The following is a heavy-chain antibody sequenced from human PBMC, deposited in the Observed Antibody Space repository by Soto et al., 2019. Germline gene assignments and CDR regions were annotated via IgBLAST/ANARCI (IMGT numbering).Heavy chain of an antibody. CDR3: ARDDYSNYPNWFEP. J-gene: IGHJ5*02. D-gene: IGHD4-4*01. CDR1: GYTFTSYG. Sequence: GASVKVSCKASGYTFTSYGISWVRQAPGQGLEWMGWISAYNGNTNYAQKLQGRVTMTTDTSTSTAYMELRSLRSDDTAVYYCARDDYSNYPNWFEPWGQGTLVTVSS. CDR2: ISAYNGNT. V-gene: IGHV1-18*01.